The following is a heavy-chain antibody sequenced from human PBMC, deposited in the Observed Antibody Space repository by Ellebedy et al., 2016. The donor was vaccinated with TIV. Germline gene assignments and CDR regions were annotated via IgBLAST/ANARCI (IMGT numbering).Heavy chain of an antibody. D-gene: IGHD2-2*01. V-gene: IGHV5-51*01. CDR3: ASQSSQYQLLKDAFDI. CDR2: IYPGDSDT. CDR1: GYSFTSYW. J-gene: IGHJ3*02. Sequence: GESLKISXKGSGYSFTSYWIGWVRQMPGKGLEWMGIIYPGDSDTRYSPSFQGQVTISADKSISTAYLQWSSLKASDTAMYYCASQSSQYQLLKDAFDIWGQGTMVTVSS.